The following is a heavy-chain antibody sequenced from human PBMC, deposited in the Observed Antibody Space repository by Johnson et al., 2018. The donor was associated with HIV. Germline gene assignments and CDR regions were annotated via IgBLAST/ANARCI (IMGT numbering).Heavy chain of an antibody. CDR2: ISSSGSTI. CDR1: EFTFSNAW. Sequence: QVQLVESGGGLVQPGGSLRLSCAASEFTFSNAWMSWVRQAPGKGLEWVSYISSSGSTIYYADSVKGRFTISRDNAKTSLYLQMNSLRAEDTAVYYCAGPGYVDAFDIWGQGTMVTVSS. D-gene: IGHD5-12*01. J-gene: IGHJ3*02. V-gene: IGHV3-11*01. CDR3: AGPGYVDAFDI.